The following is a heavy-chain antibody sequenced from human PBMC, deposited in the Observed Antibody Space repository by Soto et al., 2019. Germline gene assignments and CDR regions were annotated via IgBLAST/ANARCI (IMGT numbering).Heavy chain of an antibody. CDR1: AVTFTSYF. J-gene: IGHJ4*02. Sequence: QVRLVQSGAEVRKPGASVKLSCTAPAVTFTSYFMHWVRQAPGHGLEWIGVINPNGGSTKFAQTFQGRVTMTGDTSTSTVYMELSSLRSDDTAVYYCARASGYVSGWYHDYWGQGTRVTVSS. D-gene: IGHD6-19*01. CDR2: INPNGGST. V-gene: IGHV1-46*01. CDR3: ARASGYVSGWYHDY.